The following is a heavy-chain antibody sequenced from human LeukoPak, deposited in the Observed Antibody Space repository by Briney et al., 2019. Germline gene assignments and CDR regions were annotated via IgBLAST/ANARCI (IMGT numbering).Heavy chain of an antibody. D-gene: IGHD3-10*01. CDR2: IYYSGST. J-gene: IGHJ6*03. CDR3: ARVLMVRDLVHGRSYYYYMDV. Sequence: SETLSLTCTVSGGSISSGDYYWSWIRQPPGKGLEWIGYIYYSGSTYYNPSLKSRVTISVDTSKNQFSLKLSSVTAADTAVYYCARVLMVRDLVHGRSYYYYMDVWGKGTTVTVS. V-gene: IGHV4-30-4*08. CDR1: GGSISSGDYY.